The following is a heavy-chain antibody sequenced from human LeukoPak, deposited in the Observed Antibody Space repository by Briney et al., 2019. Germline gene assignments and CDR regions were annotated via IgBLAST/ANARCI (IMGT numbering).Heavy chain of an antibody. Sequence: SETLSLTCTVSGGSISSYYWSWIRQPPGKGLEWIGYIYYSGNTNYNPSLKSRVTISVDTSRNQFSLKVTSVTAADTAVYYCARESGSSRAAGQHWFDPWGQGTLVTVSS. CDR1: GGSISSYY. CDR2: IYYSGNT. V-gene: IGHV4-59*01. D-gene: IGHD6-6*01. CDR3: ARESGSSRAAGQHWFDP. J-gene: IGHJ5*02.